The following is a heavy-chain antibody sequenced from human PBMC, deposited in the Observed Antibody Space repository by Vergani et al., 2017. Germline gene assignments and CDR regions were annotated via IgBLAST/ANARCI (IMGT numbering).Heavy chain of an antibody. J-gene: IGHJ4*02. D-gene: IGHD3-22*01. Sequence: EVQLVESGGGLVKPGGSLRLSCAASGFTFSSYSMNWVRQAPGKGLEWVSSISSSSSYIYYADSVKGRFTISRDNAKNSLYLQMNSLRAEDTAVYYCGGTYYDSSGYYPPPPGIDYWGQGTLVTVSS. CDR1: GFTFSSYS. CDR2: ISSSSSYI. V-gene: IGHV3-21*01. CDR3: GGTYYDSSGYYPPPPGIDY.